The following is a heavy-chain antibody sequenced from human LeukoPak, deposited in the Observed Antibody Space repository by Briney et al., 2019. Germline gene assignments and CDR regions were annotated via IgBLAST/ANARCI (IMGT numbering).Heavy chain of an antibody. CDR1: GGSISSGGYY. Sequence: SETPSLTCTVSGGSISSGGYYWSWIRQPPGKGLEWIGYIYHSGSTYYNPSLKSRVTISVDRSKNQFSLKLSSVTAADTAVYYCARSVITFGGVIVPFDYWGQGTLVTVSS. CDR2: IYHSGST. V-gene: IGHV4-30-2*01. D-gene: IGHD3-16*02. CDR3: ARSVITFGGVIVPFDY. J-gene: IGHJ4*02.